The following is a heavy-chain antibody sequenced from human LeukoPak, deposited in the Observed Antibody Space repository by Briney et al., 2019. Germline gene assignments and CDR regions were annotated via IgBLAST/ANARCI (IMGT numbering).Heavy chain of an antibody. CDR1: GGSISSYY. Sequence: PSETLSLTCTVSGGSISSYYWSWIRQPAGKGLEWIGRIYSSGSTNYNPSLKSRVTMSVDTSKTQFSLQLSSVTAADTAVYYCARSGYNYRDFDFWGQGTLVTVSS. CDR3: ARSGYNYRDFDF. D-gene: IGHD5-24*01. CDR2: IYSSGST. V-gene: IGHV4-4*07. J-gene: IGHJ4*02.